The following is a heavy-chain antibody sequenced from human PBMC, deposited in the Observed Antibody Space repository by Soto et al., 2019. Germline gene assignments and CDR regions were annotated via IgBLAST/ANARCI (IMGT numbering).Heavy chain of an antibody. J-gene: IGHJ6*03. V-gene: IGHV1-69*06. D-gene: IGHD2-21*02. Sequence: VRLVQSGAEVKKPGSSVRVSCRAPGDIFTRYSFSWVRQAPGQGLEWMGGVIPVFGTSNYGRKFQGRVTITSDNSENTAFLDRSGLRYDYTAVYYCAGAPAGDYYYYLKFDIWGQGTAVTVSS. CDR2: VIPVFGTS. CDR1: GDIFTRYS. CDR3: AGAPAGDYYYYLKFDI.